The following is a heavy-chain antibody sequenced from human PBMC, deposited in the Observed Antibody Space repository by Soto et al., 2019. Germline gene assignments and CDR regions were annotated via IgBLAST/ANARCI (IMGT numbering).Heavy chain of an antibody. CDR1: GFTFSSYA. CDR3: AKDDEYYDYIWGSYRPYFDY. V-gene: IGHV3-23*01. D-gene: IGHD3-16*02. Sequence: GGSLRLSCAASGFTFSSYAMSWVRQAPGKGLEWVSAISGSGGSTYYADSVKGRFTISRDNSKNTLYLQMNSLRAEDTAVYYCAKDDEYYDYIWGSYRPYFDYWGQGTLVTVSS. CDR2: ISGSGGST. J-gene: IGHJ4*02.